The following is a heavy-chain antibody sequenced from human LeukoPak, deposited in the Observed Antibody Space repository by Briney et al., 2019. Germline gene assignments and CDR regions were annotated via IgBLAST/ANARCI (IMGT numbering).Heavy chain of an antibody. CDR1: GFTFSSYS. V-gene: IGHV3-21*01. J-gene: IGHJ4*02. CDR2: ISSSSSYI. CDR3: ARDMPAEYSSSSTDFDT. D-gene: IGHD6-6*01. Sequence: PGGSLRLSCAASGFTFSSYSMNWVRQAPGKGLEWVSSISSSSSYIYYADSVKGRFTISRDNAKNSLYLQMNSLRAEDTAVYYCARDMPAEYSSSSTDFDTGAREPWSPSPQ.